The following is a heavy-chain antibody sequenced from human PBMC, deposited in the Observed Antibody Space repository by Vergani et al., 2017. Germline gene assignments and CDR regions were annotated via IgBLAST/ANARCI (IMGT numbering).Heavy chain of an antibody. CDR2: LLFDGSNE. Sequence: QVQLVQSGGGVVQPGGSLRLSCVASGFTFNRYGMQWVRQAPGKGLEWVAYLLFDGSNEYYADSGKGQFIVSRDNSNDALYLQMNSLRTEETAVYYCATKSCGTPGCQIGYFREWGQGTLVTVSS. CDR1: GFTFNRYG. V-gene: IGHV3-30*02. CDR3: ATKSCGTPGCQIGYFRE. J-gene: IGHJ1*01. D-gene: IGHD1-1*01.